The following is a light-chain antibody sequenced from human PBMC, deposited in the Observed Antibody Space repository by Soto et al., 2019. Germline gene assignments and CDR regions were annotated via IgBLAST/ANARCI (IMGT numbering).Light chain of an antibody. J-gene: IGKJ2*01. CDR2: GAS. V-gene: IGKV3-15*01. CDR3: QQYNNWHMYT. Sequence: EIVMTQSPATLSVSPGERATLSCRASQSVSSNLAWYQQKHGQAPRLLIYGASTRATGIPARFSGSGSGTEFTLTISSLQSEDFAVYYCQQYNNWHMYTFGQGTKLEIK. CDR1: QSVSSN.